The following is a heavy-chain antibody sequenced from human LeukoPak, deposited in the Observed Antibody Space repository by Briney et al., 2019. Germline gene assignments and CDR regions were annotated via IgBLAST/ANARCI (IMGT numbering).Heavy chain of an antibody. CDR3: GREPYSTSSIDY. J-gene: IGHJ4*02. D-gene: IGHD6-13*01. Sequence: GGSLRLSCAASGFTFSSYWMSWVRQAPGKGLEWVSFISSSSTYIYYADSLKGRFTISRDNAKNSLYLQVDSLRAEDTAVYYCGREPYSTSSIDYWGQGTLVTVSS. CDR2: ISSSSTYI. CDR1: GFTFSSYW. V-gene: IGHV3-21*01.